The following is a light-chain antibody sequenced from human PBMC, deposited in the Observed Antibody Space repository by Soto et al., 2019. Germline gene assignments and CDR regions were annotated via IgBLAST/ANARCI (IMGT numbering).Light chain of an antibody. CDR3: CSYADSSTYV. J-gene: IGLJ1*01. Sequence: QSALTQPASVSGSPGQSITISCTGTSSDVGSYNLVSWYQQHPGKAPKVMIYEDIKRHSGVSNRFSGSKSDNTASLTISGLQAEDEADYYCCSYADSSTYVFGTGTKVTVL. V-gene: IGLV2-23*01. CDR1: SSDVGSYNL. CDR2: EDI.